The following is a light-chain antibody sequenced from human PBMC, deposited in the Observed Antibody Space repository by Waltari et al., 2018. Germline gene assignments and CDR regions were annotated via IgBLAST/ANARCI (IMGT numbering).Light chain of an antibody. J-gene: IGLJ2*01. CDR3: SSYAGSNKLI. CDR1: SSDIGAYQY. V-gene: IGLV2-8*01. Sequence: QSALTQPPSASGSPGQTVIISCTGTSSDIGAYQYVSWYQQLPGRAPALIIYEVDRRPPGVPDRFSGSKSGNTASLTVSGLQTEDEGDYYCSSYAGSNKLIFGGVTKLTVL. CDR2: EVD.